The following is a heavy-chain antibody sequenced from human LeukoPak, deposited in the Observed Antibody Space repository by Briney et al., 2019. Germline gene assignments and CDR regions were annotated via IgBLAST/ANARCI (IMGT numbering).Heavy chain of an antibody. CDR2: ISGSGDNT. CDR3: ARMWGSSWSYFDY. V-gene: IGHV3-23*01. CDR1: GFTVNSYA. D-gene: IGHD6-13*01. Sequence: GGFLRLSCTASGFTVNSYAMSWVRQGPGKGLEWVSAISGSGDNTYYADSVRGRFTISRDKSKNTLYLQMNSLRAEDTAVYFCARMWGSSWSYFDYWGQGTLVTVSS. J-gene: IGHJ4*02.